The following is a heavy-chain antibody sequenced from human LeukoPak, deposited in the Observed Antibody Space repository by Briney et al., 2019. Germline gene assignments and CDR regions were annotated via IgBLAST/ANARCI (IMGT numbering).Heavy chain of an antibody. D-gene: IGHD1-14*01. CDR3: ARDRKVSGVRRINWARHENYFFYYIDV. V-gene: IGHV4-34*01. CDR2: IHHSGTT. Sequence: SETLSLTCAVYGGSFSDSYWTWIRQRPGKGLEWIGEIHHSGTTTFNPSLQSRVSISVDTAKNQFFLRVASMTAADTALYYCARDRKVSGVRRINWARHENYFFYYIDVWGKGTSVSVSS. CDR1: GGSFSDSY. J-gene: IGHJ6*03.